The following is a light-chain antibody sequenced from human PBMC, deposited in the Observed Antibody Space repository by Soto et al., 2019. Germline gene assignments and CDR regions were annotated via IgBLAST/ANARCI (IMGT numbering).Light chain of an antibody. Sequence: QSVLTQPASVSGSPGQSITISCTGTSSDVGSYNLVSWYQQCPGKAPKLIIYEVSERPSGVSNRFSGSKSGNTASLTISGVQAEDEADYYCCSYARSSTYVFGTGTKVTVL. CDR2: EVS. CDR1: SSDVGSYNL. J-gene: IGLJ1*01. V-gene: IGLV2-23*02. CDR3: CSYARSSTYV.